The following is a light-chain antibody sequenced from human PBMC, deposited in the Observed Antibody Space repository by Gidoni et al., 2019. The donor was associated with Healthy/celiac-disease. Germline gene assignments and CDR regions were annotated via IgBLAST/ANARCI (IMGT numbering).Light chain of an antibody. CDR1: SSDVGGYNY. Sequence: QSALTQPASVSASPGQSITISCPGTSSDVGGYNYGSWYQQHPGKAPKLRMYDVSKRPSGVSNRFSGSKSGNTASLTISGLQAEDEADYYCSSYTSSSTLVFGGGTKLTVL. J-gene: IGLJ2*01. V-gene: IGLV2-14*01. CDR3: SSYTSSSTLV. CDR2: DVS.